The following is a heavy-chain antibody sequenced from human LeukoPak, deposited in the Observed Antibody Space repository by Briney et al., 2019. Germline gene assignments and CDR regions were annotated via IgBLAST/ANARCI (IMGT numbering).Heavy chain of an antibody. D-gene: IGHD3-16*02. V-gene: IGHV5-10-1*01. CDR3: ARLEGGVIVDH. J-gene: IGHJ4*02. CDR1: GYSFTSYW. Sequence: GESLSISCKGSGYSFTSYWITWVRQMPGKGLEWMGRIDPSESYTNYSPSFQGHVTISADKSITTAYLQWSSLKASDTAMYYCARLEGGVIVDHWGQGTLVTVSS. CDR2: IDPSESYT.